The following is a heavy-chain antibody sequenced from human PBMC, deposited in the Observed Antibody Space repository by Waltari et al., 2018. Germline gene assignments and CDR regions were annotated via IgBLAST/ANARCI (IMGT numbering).Heavy chain of an antibody. J-gene: IGHJ4*02. CDR1: GYTFTDYY. V-gene: IGHV1-69-2*01. CDR3: ATTPLYCGGDCPFDY. CDR2: VDPEDGET. D-gene: IGHD2-21*01. Sequence: EVQLVQSGAEVKKPGATVKISCKASGYTFTDYYMHWVQQAPGKGLEWMGRVDPEDGETIDAEKFQGRVTITADTSTDTAYMELSSLRSEDTAVYYCATTPLYCGGDCPFDYWGQGTLVTVSS.